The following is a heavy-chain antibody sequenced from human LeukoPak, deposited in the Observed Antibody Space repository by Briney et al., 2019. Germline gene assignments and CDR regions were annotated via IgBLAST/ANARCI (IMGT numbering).Heavy chain of an antibody. Sequence: GGSLRLSCAASGFTFSSYAMHWVRQAPGKGLEYVSAISSNGGSTYYANSVKGRFTISRDNSKNTLYLQMNSLRAEDTAVYYCAKPPEYYDFWSGYSYYFDYWGQGTLVTVSS. J-gene: IGHJ4*02. CDR3: AKPPEYYDFWSGYSYYFDY. D-gene: IGHD3-3*01. CDR1: GFTFSSYA. CDR2: ISSNGGST. V-gene: IGHV3-64*01.